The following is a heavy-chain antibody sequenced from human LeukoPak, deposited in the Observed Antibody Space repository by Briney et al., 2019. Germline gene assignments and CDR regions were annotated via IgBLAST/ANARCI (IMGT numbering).Heavy chain of an antibody. CDR3: ARLESRLVGATPGY. V-gene: IGHV1-69*02. D-gene: IGHD1-26*01. Sequence: SVKVSCKASGGTFSSYTISWVRQAPGQGLEWMGRIIPILGIANYAQKFQSRVTITADKSTSTAYMELSSLRSEDTAVYYCARLESRLVGATPGYWGQGTLVTVSS. CDR2: IIPILGIA. CDR1: GGTFSSYT. J-gene: IGHJ4*02.